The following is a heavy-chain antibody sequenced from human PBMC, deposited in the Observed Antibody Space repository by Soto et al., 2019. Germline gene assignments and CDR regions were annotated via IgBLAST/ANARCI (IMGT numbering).Heavy chain of an antibody. CDR3: ARETVFYDILNGYRADAFDI. D-gene: IGHD3-9*01. Sequence: ASVKVSCKASGYTFTSYGISWVRQAPGQGLEWMGWISAYNGNTNYAQKLQGRVTMTTDTSTSTAYMELRSLRSDDTAVYYCARETVFYDILNGYRADAFDIWGQGTMVTVSS. V-gene: IGHV1-18*01. CDR1: GYTFTSYG. CDR2: ISAYNGNT. J-gene: IGHJ3*02.